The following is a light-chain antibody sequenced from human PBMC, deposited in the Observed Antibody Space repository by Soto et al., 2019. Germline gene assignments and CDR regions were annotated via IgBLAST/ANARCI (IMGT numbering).Light chain of an antibody. J-gene: IGKJ4*01. Sequence: DIQMTQFPSTLSASVGDRITITCRASQSIGSSLAWYQQRPGKAPNLLIYKASSLESGVPSGFSGSGSGAEFNLTFSSLQPDDFATYFCVQYYTYPFTFGGGTKVEIK. CDR1: QSIGSS. V-gene: IGKV1-5*03. CDR2: KAS. CDR3: VQYYTYPFT.